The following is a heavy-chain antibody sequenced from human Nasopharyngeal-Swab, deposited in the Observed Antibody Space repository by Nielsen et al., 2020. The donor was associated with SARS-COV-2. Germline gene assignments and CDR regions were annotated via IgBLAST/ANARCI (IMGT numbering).Heavy chain of an antibody. CDR2: IYHSGST. V-gene: IGHV4-4*02. J-gene: IGHJ4*02. CDR3: ARGRITIFGVVTHFDY. CDR1: GGSISSSNW. Sequence: SETLSLTCAVSGGSISSSNWWSWVRQPPGKGLEWIGEIYHSGSTNYNPSLKSRVTISVDKSKNQFSLKLSSVTAADTAVYYCARGRITIFGVVTHFDYWGQGTLVTVSS. D-gene: IGHD3-3*01.